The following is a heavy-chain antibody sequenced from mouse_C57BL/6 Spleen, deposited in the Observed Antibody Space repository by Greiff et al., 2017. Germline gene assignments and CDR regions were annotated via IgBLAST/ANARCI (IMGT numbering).Heavy chain of an antibody. CDR1: GYSITSGYY. J-gene: IGHJ3*01. D-gene: IGHD1-1*01. V-gene: IGHV3-6*01. Sequence: EVKLMESGPGLVKPSQSLSLTCSVTGYSITSGYYWNWIRQFPGNKLEWMGYISYDGSNNYNPSLKNRISITRDTSKNQFFLKLNSVTTEDTATYYCARDGVYGSSYVAYWGQGTLVTVSA. CDR3: ARDGVYGSSYVAY. CDR2: ISYDGSN.